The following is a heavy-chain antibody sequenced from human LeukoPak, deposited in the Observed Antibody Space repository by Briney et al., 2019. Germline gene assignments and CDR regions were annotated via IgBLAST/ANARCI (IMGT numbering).Heavy chain of an antibody. Sequence: GGSLRLSCAASGFTFRSYGMNWVRQAPGKGLEWVSSIGASSTYIYYADSVKGRFTISRDNAKNSLYLQMNSLRAEDTAVYYCARDYDILTGGFDYWGQGTLVTVSS. CDR3: ARDYDILTGGFDY. CDR2: IGASSTYI. V-gene: IGHV3-21*01. D-gene: IGHD3-9*01. CDR1: GFTFRSYG. J-gene: IGHJ4*02.